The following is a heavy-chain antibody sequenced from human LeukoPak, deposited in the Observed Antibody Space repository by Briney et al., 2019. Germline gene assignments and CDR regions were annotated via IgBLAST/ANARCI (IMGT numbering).Heavy chain of an antibody. CDR1: GDSVSSNSAA. CDR3: ARGGWGYTPYFDY. V-gene: IGHV6-1*01. D-gene: IGHD5-12*01. J-gene: IGHJ4*02. Sequence: SQTLSLTCAISGDSVSSNSAAWNWIRQSPSRGLVWLGRTYYRSKFHNDYAASVKGRITFNPDTSKNQFSLQLNSVTPEDTAVYYCARGGWGYTPYFDYWGQGTLVTVSS. CDR2: TYYRSKFHN.